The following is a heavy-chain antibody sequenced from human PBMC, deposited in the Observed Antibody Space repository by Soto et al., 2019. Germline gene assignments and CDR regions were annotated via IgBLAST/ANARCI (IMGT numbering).Heavy chain of an antibody. CDR1: GFIFSSYA. CDR3: AREDGGGPFDF. D-gene: IGHD2-15*01. V-gene: IGHV3-23*01. Sequence: EVQLLEFGGGLGRPGGSLRLSCAASGFIFSSYAMHWVRQAPGKGLEWVSGISGHGGDIYYADSVKGRFSISRDTATSTLYRQMDSLRADDTAVYYCAREDGGGPFDFWGQGTLVTVSS. J-gene: IGHJ4*02. CDR2: ISGHGGDI.